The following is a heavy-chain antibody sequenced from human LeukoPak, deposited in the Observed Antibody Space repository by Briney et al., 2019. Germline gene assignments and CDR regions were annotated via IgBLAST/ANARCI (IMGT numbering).Heavy chain of an antibody. V-gene: IGHV4-59*01. CDR2: IYYSGST. J-gene: IGHJ6*03. D-gene: IGHD3-10*01. CDR3: ARRRGYYYYMDV. CDR1: GGSISSYY. Sequence: SETLSLTCTVSGGSISSYYWSWIRQPPGKGLEWIGYIYYSGSTNYNPSLKSRVTISVDTSKNQFSLKLSSVTAADTAVYYCARRRGYYYYMDVWGKGTTVTVSS.